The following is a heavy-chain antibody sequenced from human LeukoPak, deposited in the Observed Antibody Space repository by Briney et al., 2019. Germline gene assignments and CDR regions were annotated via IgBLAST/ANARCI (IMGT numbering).Heavy chain of an antibody. CDR1: GYSISSGYD. V-gene: IGHV4-38-2*02. J-gene: IGHJ4*02. D-gene: IGHD3-9*01. CDR3: ARHRSEYYDILTGYSRRSRGFDY. Sequence: SETLSLTCTVSGYSISSGYDWGWIRQAPGKRLEWLGSISQSGSTYDNPSLKSRVTISVDTSKNQFSLKLSSVTAADTAVYYCARHRSEYYDILTGYSRRSRGFDYWGQGTLVSVSS. CDR2: ISQSGST.